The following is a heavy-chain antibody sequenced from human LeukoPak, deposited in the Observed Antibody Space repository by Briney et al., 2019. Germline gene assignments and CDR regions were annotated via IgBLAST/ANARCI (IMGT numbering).Heavy chain of an antibody. CDR3: ARDKGDYDTSGSLFIF. V-gene: IGHV3-23*01. CDR2: ISGSGAST. D-gene: IGHD3-22*01. J-gene: IGHJ4*02. Sequence: GGSLRLSCAASGFTFSSYAMSWVRQAPGKGLEWVSAISGSGASTYYADSVKGRFTISRDNAKNSLYLQMNSLRAEDTAVYYCARDKGDYDTSGSLFIFGGQGTLVTVSS. CDR1: GFTFSSYA.